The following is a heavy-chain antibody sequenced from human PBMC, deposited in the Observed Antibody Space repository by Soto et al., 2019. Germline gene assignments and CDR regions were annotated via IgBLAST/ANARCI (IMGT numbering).Heavy chain of an antibody. CDR2: INHSGST. D-gene: IGHD3-3*01. V-gene: IGHV4-34*01. CDR1: GGSFSGYY. CDR3: ARGGRGGYDFWSGYYTGSGRVHYYGMDV. Sequence: PSETLSLTCAVYGGSFSGYYWSWIRQPPGKGLEWIGEINHSGSTNYNPSLKSRVTISVDTSKNQFSLKLSSVTAADTAVYYCARGGRGGYDFWSGYYTGSGRVHYYGMDVWGQGTTVTVSS. J-gene: IGHJ6*02.